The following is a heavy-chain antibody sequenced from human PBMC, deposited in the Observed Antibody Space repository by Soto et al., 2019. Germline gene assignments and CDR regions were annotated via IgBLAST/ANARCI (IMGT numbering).Heavy chain of an antibody. J-gene: IGHJ4*02. D-gene: IGHD2-2*01. V-gene: IGHV3-33*01. CDR3: AREGYEGYYFVY. CDR2: IWYDGSNK. Sequence: QVQLVESGGGVVQPGRSLRLSCAASGFTFSSYGMHWVRQAPGKGLEWVAVIWYDGSNKYYADSVKGRFTISRDNSKNTLYLQMNSLRAEDTAVYYCAREGYEGYYFVYWGQGTLVTVSS. CDR1: GFTFSSYG.